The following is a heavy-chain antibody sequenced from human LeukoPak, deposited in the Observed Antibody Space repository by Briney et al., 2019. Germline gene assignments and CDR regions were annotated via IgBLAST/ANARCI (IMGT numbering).Heavy chain of an antibody. D-gene: IGHD6-19*01. CDR3: AKAKDSGWYAFYFDY. CDR2: ISGSGGST. CDR1: GFTFSSYA. V-gene: IGHV3-23*01. Sequence: GGSLRLSCAASGFTFSSYAMSWVRHAPGKGLEWVSAISGSGGSTYSADYVKGRFTISRDNSKNTLYLQMNSLRAEDTAVYYCAKAKDSGWYAFYFDYWGQGTLVTVSS. J-gene: IGHJ4*02.